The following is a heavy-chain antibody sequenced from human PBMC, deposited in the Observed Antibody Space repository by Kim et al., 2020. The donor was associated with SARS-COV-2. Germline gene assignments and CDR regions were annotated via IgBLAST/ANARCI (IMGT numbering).Heavy chain of an antibody. J-gene: IGHJ4*02. Sequence: GGSLRLSCAASGFTFSSYGMHWVRQAPGKGLEWVAVISYDGSNKYYADSVKGRFTISRDNSKNTLYLQMNSLRAEETAVYYCAKDKGYSYGGVDYWGQGTLVTVSS. V-gene: IGHV3-30*18. CDR3: AKDKGYSYGGVDY. CDR2: ISYDGSNK. D-gene: IGHD5-18*01. CDR1: GFTFSSYG.